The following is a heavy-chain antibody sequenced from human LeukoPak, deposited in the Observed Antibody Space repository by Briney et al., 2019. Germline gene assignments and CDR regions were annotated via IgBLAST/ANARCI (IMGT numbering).Heavy chain of an antibody. CDR3: ARHFKHVRSGTQHWFDP. CDR1: GGSIISYY. D-gene: IGHD1-14*01. CDR2: IYSSGST. J-gene: IGHJ5*02. Sequence: SETLSLTCTVSGGSIISYYWSWIRQPPGKGLEWIGVIYSSGSTNYNPSLRGRLTISVDTSKNQFSLRLNSATAADTAVYYCARHFKHVRSGTQHWFDPWGQGTLVTVSS. V-gene: IGHV4-4*09.